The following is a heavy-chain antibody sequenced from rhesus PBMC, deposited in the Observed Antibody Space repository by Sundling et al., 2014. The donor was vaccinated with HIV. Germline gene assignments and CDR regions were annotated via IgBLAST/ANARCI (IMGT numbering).Heavy chain of an antibody. V-gene: IGHV4-127*01. Sequence: QLHLQESGPGLVKPSETLSLTCAVSGASISGGYGWTWIRQPPGKGLEWIGHLFGTIGSTYYNPSLKSRVTISRDTSKNHLSLKLTSVIAADTAVYYCARGSYYSHSDYTQGGYFEFWGQGALVTVSS. D-gene: IGHD3-28*01. J-gene: IGHJ1*01. CDR2: LFGTIGST. CDR1: GASISGGYG. CDR3: ARGSYYSHSDYTQGGYFEF.